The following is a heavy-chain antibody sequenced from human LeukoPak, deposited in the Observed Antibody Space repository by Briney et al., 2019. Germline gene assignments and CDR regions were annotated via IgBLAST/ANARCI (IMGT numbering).Heavy chain of an antibody. Sequence: GGSLRLSCAASGFTFSNYAMNWVRQAPGKGLEWVSGVSDSGTMTYYARSVKGRFTISRDNSKNTLYLQMNSLKAEDTAIYYCAKYSRYDYVGQIDYWGQGTLVTVSS. V-gene: IGHV3-23*01. CDR3: AKYSRYDYVGQIDY. CDR2: VSDSGTMT. J-gene: IGHJ4*02. CDR1: GFTFSNYA. D-gene: IGHD4-17*01.